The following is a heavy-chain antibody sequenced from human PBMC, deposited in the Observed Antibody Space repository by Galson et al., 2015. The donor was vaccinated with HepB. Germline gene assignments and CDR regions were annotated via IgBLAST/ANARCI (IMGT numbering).Heavy chain of an antibody. V-gene: IGHV6-1*01. D-gene: IGHD3-22*01. J-gene: IGHJ4*02. CDR2: TYYRSKWYN. CDR3: ASSTYYYDSSGYPYYFDY. CDR1: GDSVSSNSAA. Sequence: CAISGDSVSSNSAAWNWIRQSPSRGLEWLGRTYYRSKWYNDYAVSVKSRITINPDTSKNQFSLQLNSVTPEDTAVYYCASSTYYYDSSGYPYYFDYWGQGTLVTVSS.